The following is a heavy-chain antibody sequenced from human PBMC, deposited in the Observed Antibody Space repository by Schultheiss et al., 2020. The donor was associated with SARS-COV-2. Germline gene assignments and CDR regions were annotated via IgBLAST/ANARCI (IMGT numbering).Heavy chain of an antibody. V-gene: IGHV4-61*02. CDR1: GGSISSGSYY. J-gene: IGHJ4*02. Sequence: SETLSLTCTVSGGSISSGSYYWSWIRQPAGKGLEWVGRIYTSGSTYYNPSLKSRVTISVDTSKNQFSLKLSSVTAADTAVYYCATYYYDTRGFDYWGQGTLVTVSS. CDR3: ATYYYDTRGFDY. D-gene: IGHD3-22*01. CDR2: IYTSGST.